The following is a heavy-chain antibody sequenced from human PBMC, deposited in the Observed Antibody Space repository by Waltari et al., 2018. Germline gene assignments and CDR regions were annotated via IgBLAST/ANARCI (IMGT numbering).Heavy chain of an antibody. J-gene: IGHJ3*01. CDR2: VSYSGTT. Sequence: QLQLQESGPRLVRPSETLSLICRVSGVSITSNRHYWAWIRQSPGQGLEWIGTVSYSGTTYITPSLKGLVSLSRDTSKNHVSLILGSVTAADMAVYYCATYIGASVGTAAFDVWGQGTMVTVSS. D-gene: IGHD5-12*01. CDR3: ATYIGASVGTAAFDV. V-gene: IGHV4-39*01. CDR1: GVSITSNRHY.